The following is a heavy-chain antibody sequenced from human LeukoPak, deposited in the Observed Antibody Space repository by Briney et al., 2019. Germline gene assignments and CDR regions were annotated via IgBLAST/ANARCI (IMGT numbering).Heavy chain of an antibody. CDR1: GFTFSSFA. CDR2: ISYDGGNK. CDR3: ARDVYYCSSGDCHPYDYYYGMDV. V-gene: IGHV3-30-3*01. Sequence: PGGSLRLSCAASGFTFSSFAIHWVRQAPGKGLEWVAVISYDGGNKYYADSVKGRFTISRDNSKNTLYLQMNSLRAEDTAVYYCARDVYYCSSGDCHPYDYYYGMDVWGQGTTVTVSS. J-gene: IGHJ6*02. D-gene: IGHD3-22*01.